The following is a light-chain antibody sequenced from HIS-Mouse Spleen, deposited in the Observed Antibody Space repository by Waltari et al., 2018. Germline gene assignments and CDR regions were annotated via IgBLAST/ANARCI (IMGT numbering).Light chain of an antibody. V-gene: IGLV2-14*01. J-gene: IGLJ1*01. Sequence: QSALTQPASVSGSPGQSITISCTGTSSDVGGYNYVSWYQQHPGKAPKLMIYEVSNRPSGVSNRVSGSQSGNTASLTISGLQAEDEADYYCSSYTSSSTHNYVFGTGTKVTVL. CDR2: EVS. CDR1: SSDVGGYNY. CDR3: SSYTSSSTHNYV.